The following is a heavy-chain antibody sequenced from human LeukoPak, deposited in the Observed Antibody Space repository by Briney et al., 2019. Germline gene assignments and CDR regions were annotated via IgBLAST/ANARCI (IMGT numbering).Heavy chain of an antibody. Sequence: SETLSLTCTVSGNSFGDYYWSWIRQPAGKGLEWIGRIYTSGSTTYNPSLKSRVTMSVDTSKNHFSLELISATAADTAVYFCARGRVSSSTWYSTYYYYFYMDVWGKGTTVTVSS. CDR1: GNSFGDYY. J-gene: IGHJ6*03. D-gene: IGHD6-13*01. CDR3: ARGRVSSSTWYSTYYYYFYMDV. V-gene: IGHV4-4*07. CDR2: IYTSGST.